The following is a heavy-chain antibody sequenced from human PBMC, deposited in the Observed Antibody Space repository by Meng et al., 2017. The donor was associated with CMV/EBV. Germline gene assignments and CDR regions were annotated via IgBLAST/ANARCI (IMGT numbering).Heavy chain of an antibody. CDR3: ASGLKVGATKRALYYFDY. CDR1: GYTFTSYA. V-gene: IGHV1-3*02. J-gene: IGHJ4*02. CDR2: SNAGNGNT. Sequence: ASVKVSCKASGYTFTSYAMHWVRQAPGQRLEWMGWSNAGNGNTKYSQEFQGRVTITRDTSASTAYMELSSLRSEDTAVYYCASGLKVGATKRALYYFDYWGQGTLVTVSS. D-gene: IGHD1-26*01.